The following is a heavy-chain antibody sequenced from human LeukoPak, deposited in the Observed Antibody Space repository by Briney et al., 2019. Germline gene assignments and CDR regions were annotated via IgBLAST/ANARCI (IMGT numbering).Heavy chain of an antibody. V-gene: IGHV3-48*02. J-gene: IGHJ4*02. CDR2: ITSTGSTI. CDR3: AKKESGGFGELLLDY. D-gene: IGHD3-10*01. Sequence: GGSLRLTCAASGFTFSSYSMNWVRQAPGKGLEWVSYITSTGSTIYYADSVKGRFTVSRDNAKNSLYLQLTSLRDEDTAVYYCAKKESGGFGELLLDYWGQGTLVTVSS. CDR1: GFTFSSYS.